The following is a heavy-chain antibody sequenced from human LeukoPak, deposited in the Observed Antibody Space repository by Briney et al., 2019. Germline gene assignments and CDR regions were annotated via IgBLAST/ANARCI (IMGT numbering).Heavy chain of an antibody. CDR3: AKGVEMATTKAAFDY. CDR2: ISGSGGSA. Sequence: GGSLRLSCAASGFTFNNYAMTWVRQAPGKGLEWVSGISGSGGSAYYADSVKGRFTISRDNSKNTLYLQMNSLRAEDTAVYYCAKGVEMATTKAAFDYWGQGTLVTVSS. J-gene: IGHJ4*02. V-gene: IGHV3-23*01. CDR1: GFTFNNYA. D-gene: IGHD5-24*01.